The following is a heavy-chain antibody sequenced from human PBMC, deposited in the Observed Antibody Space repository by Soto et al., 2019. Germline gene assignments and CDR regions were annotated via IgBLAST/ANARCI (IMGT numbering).Heavy chain of an antibody. Sequence: QLQLQESGSGLVKPSQTLSLTCAVSGDSISSGGHSWSWILQPPGKGLEWIGYIYHSGSTYYNPSLKSRVTISVDRSKNQFSLKLSSVTAADTAVYYCARGEDYSYYNYWYFDFWGRGTLVTVSS. CDR1: GDSISSGGHS. V-gene: IGHV4-30-2*01. J-gene: IGHJ2*01. D-gene: IGHD4-4*01. CDR3: ARGEDYSYYNYWYFDF. CDR2: IYHSGST.